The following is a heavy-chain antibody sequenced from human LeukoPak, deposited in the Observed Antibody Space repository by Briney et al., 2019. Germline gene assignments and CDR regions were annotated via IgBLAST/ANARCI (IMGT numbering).Heavy chain of an antibody. Sequence: GGSLRLSCAASGFTFRSYAMHWVRQAPGKGLEWVAVISYDGSNKYYADSVKGRFTISRDNSKNTLYLQMNSLRAEDTAVYYCAKDRISRQLFGYYFDYWGQGTLVTVSS. J-gene: IGHJ4*02. CDR3: AKDRISRQLFGYYFDY. V-gene: IGHV3-30*04. D-gene: IGHD3-10*02. CDR2: ISYDGSNK. CDR1: GFTFRSYA.